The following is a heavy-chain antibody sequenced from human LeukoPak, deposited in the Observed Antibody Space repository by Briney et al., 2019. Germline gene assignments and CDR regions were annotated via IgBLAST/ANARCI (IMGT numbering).Heavy chain of an antibody. V-gene: IGHV3-23*01. CDR3: AKERQDYYDSSGYPDAFDI. Sequence: GGSLRLSCVASGLTFSSYAMSWVRQAPGKGLEWVSTVSGSGGSTYYADSVKGRFTISRDNSKNTLYLQMNSLRAEDTAVYYCAKERQDYYDSSGYPDAFDIWGQGTMVTVSS. D-gene: IGHD3-22*01. CDR2: VSGSGGST. J-gene: IGHJ3*02. CDR1: GLTFSSYA.